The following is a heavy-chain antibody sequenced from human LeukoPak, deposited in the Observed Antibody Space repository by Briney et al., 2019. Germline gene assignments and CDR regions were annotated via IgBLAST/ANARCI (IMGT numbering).Heavy chain of an antibody. D-gene: IGHD6-13*01. V-gene: IGHV1-46*01. J-gene: IGHJ4*02. CDR1: GYTFTSYY. Sequence: ASLTVSCKASGYTFTSYYMHWVRQAPGQGLEWMGIINPSGGSTSYAQESQGRVTMTRDRSTSTVYMELSSLRFEDMAVYYCARLGAAAVDYWGQGTLVTVSS. CDR2: INPSGGST. CDR3: ARLGAAAVDY.